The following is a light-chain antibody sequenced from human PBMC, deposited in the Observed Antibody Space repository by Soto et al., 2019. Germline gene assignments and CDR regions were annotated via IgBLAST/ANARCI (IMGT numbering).Light chain of an antibody. J-gene: IGLJ3*02. V-gene: IGLV1-51*01. CDR1: SSSIENNF. CDR3: GSWDDILSAVL. Sequence: QSVLTQPPSVSAAPGQQVTISCSGSSSSIENNFVSWYQQVPGTAPKLLIYDNGKRSSGIPDRFSGSKSGASATLGINGLQPGDEADYYCGSWDDILSAVLFGGGTKLTVL. CDR2: DNG.